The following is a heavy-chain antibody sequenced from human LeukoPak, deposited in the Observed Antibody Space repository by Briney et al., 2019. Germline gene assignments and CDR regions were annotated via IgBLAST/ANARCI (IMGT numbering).Heavy chain of an antibody. V-gene: IGHV4-59*01. D-gene: IGHD5-18*01. CDR1: GGSFSSYY. CDR2: IYYSGST. J-gene: IGHJ6*03. Sequence: SETLSLTCAVYGGSFSSYYWSWIRQPPGKGLEWIGYIYYSGSTNYNPSLKSRVTISVDTSKNQFSLKLTSVTAADTAVYYCARTTEGGYTYGYFYYYYMDVWGKGTTVTISS. CDR3: ARTTEGGYTYGYFYYYYMDV.